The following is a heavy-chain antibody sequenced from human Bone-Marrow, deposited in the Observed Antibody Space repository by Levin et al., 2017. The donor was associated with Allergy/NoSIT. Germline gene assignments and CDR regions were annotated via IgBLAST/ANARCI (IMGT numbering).Heavy chain of an antibody. D-gene: IGHD1-7*01. CDR1: GFTFSSYG. V-gene: IGHV3-33*01. CDR2: IWYDGSNK. CDR3: ARAFGPPAERYNWNYDYDDYGMDG. Sequence: LSLTCAASGFTFSSYGMHWVRQAPGKGLEWVAVIWYDGSNKYYADSVKGRFTISRDNSKNTLYLQMNSLRAEDTAVYYCARAFGPPAERYNWNYDYDDYGMDGWGQGTTVTVSS. J-gene: IGHJ6*02.